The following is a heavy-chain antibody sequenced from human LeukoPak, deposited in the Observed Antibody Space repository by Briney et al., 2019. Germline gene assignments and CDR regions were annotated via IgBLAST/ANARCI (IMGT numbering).Heavy chain of an antibody. CDR2: ISSSGSTI. CDR1: GFTVSDYY. D-gene: IGHD6-13*01. CDR3: SGTTSSWCLLLYYYYYMDV. V-gene: IGHV3-11*04. Sequence: PGGSLRLSCAASGFTVSDYYMSWIRQAPGKGLEWVSYISSSGSTIYYADSVKGRFTISRDNAKNSLYLQMNSLRAEDTPVYYCSGTTSSWCLLLYYYYYMDVWGKGTTVTVSS. J-gene: IGHJ6*03.